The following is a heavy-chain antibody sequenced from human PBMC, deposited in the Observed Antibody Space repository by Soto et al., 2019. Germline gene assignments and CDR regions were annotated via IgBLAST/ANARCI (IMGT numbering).Heavy chain of an antibody. CDR1: GGTFSSYA. Sequence: ASVKVSCKASGGTFSSYAISWVRQAPGQGLEWMGGIIPIFGTANYAQKFQGRVTITADESTSTAYMELSSLRSEDTAVYYCAVQYYYDSSGYYFVGWFDPWGQGTLVTVSS. CDR3: AVQYYYDSSGYYFVGWFDP. J-gene: IGHJ5*02. V-gene: IGHV1-69*13. D-gene: IGHD3-22*01. CDR2: IIPIFGTA.